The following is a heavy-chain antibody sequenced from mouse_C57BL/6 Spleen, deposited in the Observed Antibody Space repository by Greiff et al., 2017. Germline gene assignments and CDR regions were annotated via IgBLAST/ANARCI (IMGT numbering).Heavy chain of an antibody. J-gene: IGHJ2*01. CDR1: GYTFTSYW. CDR3: ARRWPTGTGYYFDY. CDR2: IDPSDSYT. Sequence: VQLQQPGAELVKPGASVKLSCKASGYTFTSYWMQWVKQRPGQGLEWIGEIDPSDSYTNYNQKFKGKATLTVDTSASTAYMQLSSLTSEASAVYYCARRWPTGTGYYFDYWGQGTTLTVSS. D-gene: IGHD4-1*02. V-gene: IGHV1-50*01.